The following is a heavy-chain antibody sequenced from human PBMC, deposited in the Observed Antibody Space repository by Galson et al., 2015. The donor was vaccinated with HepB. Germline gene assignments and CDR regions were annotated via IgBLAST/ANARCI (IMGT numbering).Heavy chain of an antibody. CDR1: GFSLSTSGMR. CDR3: ARNYYYDSSGYTDDAFDI. Sequence: PALVKPTQTLTLTCTFSGFSLSTSGMRVSWIRQPPGKALEWLARIDWDDDKFYSTSLKTRLTISKDTSKNQVVLTMTNMDPVDTATYYCARNYYYDSSGYTDDAFDIWGQGTMVTVSS. J-gene: IGHJ3*02. CDR2: IDWDDDK. D-gene: IGHD3-22*01. V-gene: IGHV2-70*04.